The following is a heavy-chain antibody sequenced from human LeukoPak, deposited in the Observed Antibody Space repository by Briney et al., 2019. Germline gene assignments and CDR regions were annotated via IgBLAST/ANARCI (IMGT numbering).Heavy chain of an antibody. Sequence: GGSLRLSCAASGFTFSSYGMSWVRQAPGKGLEWVSAISGSGGSTYYADSVKGRFTISRDNSKKTLYLQMNSLRAEDTAVYYCAKVAAAGTRKIWYFDLWGRGTLVTVSS. CDR3: AKVAAAGTRKIWYFDL. V-gene: IGHV3-23*01. CDR2: ISGSGGST. D-gene: IGHD6-13*01. J-gene: IGHJ2*01. CDR1: GFTFSSYG.